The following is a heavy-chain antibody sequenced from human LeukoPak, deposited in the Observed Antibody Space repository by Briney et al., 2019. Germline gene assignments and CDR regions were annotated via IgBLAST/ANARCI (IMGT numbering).Heavy chain of an antibody. CDR2: INPNSGGT. Sequence: ASVKVSCKASGYTFTGCYMHWVRQAPGQGLEWMGWINPNSGGTNYAQKFQGRVTMTRDTSISTAYMELSRLRSDDTAVYYCARADYSNYVDDYWGQGTLVTVSS. CDR1: GYTFTGCY. CDR3: ARADYSNYVDDY. V-gene: IGHV1-2*02. D-gene: IGHD4-11*01. J-gene: IGHJ4*02.